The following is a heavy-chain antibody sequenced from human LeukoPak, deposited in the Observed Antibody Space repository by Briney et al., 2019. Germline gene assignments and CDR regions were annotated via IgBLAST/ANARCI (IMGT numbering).Heavy chain of an antibody. CDR3: ARDTYYYDSSGYLDY. CDR1: GFILSSFA. J-gene: IGHJ4*02. V-gene: IGHV3-21*01. Sequence: GGSLRLSCTSSGFILSSFAMSWVRQAPGKGLEWVSSISSPGGNTYYADSVKGRFTISRDNAKNSLYLQMNSLRAEDTAVYYCARDTYYYDSSGYLDYWGQGTLVTVSS. D-gene: IGHD3-22*01. CDR2: ISSPGGNT.